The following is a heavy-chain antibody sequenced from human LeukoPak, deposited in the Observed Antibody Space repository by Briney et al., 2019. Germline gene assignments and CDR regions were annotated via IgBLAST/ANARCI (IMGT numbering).Heavy chain of an antibody. CDR2: IYYSGST. D-gene: IGHD6-13*01. J-gene: IGHJ4*02. Sequence: PETLSLTCTVSGGSISSYYWSWIRQPPGKGLEWIGYIYYSGSTYYNPSLKSRVTISVDTSKNQFSLKLSSVTAADTAVYYCARDIAAAASFDYWGQGTPVTVSS. V-gene: IGHV4-59*12. CDR1: GGSISSYY. CDR3: ARDIAAAASFDY.